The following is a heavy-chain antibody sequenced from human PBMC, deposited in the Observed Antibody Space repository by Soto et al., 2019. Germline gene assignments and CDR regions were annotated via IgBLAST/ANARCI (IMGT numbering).Heavy chain of an antibody. D-gene: IGHD5-18*01. CDR2: IWYDGTNT. V-gene: IGHV3-33*01. CDR3: ARAGRYGYGEQTFDY. CDR1: GFTFSGYA. Sequence: QVQLVESGGGVVQPGRSLRLSCAASGFTFSGYAMHWVRQAPGKGLEWVAVIWYDGTNTYYGDSVKGRFTVSRDNSKNTLWLQMSSLRVEDTAVYYCARAGRYGYGEQTFDYWGQGTLVTVSS. J-gene: IGHJ4*02.